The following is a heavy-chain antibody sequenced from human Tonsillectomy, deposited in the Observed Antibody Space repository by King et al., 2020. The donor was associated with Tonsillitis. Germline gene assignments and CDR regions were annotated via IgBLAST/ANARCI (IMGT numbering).Heavy chain of an antibody. J-gene: IGHJ4*02. Sequence: VQLVESGGGVVQPGRSLRLSCAASGFTFSSYGMHWVRQAPGKGLEWVAVISYDGGNKYYADSVKGRFTISRDNSKNTLYLQMSSLRAEDTAVYYCAKDLWEMWLDDVGPDYWGQGTLVTVSS. CDR1: GFTFSSYG. V-gene: IGHV3-30*18. D-gene: IGHD6-19*01. CDR3: AKDLWEMWLDDVGPDY. CDR2: ISYDGGNK.